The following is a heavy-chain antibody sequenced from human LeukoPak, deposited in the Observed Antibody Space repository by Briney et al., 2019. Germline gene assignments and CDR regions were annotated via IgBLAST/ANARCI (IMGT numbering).Heavy chain of an antibody. CDR2: ISYDGGNK. CDR3: ARGSSWSYDY. D-gene: IGHD6-13*01. V-gene: IGHV3-30*03. J-gene: IGHJ4*02. CDR1: GFTFSSND. Sequence: GGSLRLSCAASGFTFSSNDIHWVRQAPGKGLEWVVVISYDGGNKYYADSVKGRFTTSRDNAKSSLYLQMSSLRAEDTAVYYCARGSSWSYDYWGRGTLVTVSS.